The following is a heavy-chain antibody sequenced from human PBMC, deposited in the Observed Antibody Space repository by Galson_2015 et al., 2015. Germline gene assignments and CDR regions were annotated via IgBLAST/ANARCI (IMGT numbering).Heavy chain of an antibody. J-gene: IGHJ4*02. Sequence: SLRLSCAASGFAFSSSWTSWVRQAPGKGLEWLGYIKGDGSGKYYVDSLKGRFTISRDNANNSLYLQMNSLRAEDTAVYYCARDISHFDSWGRGTLVTVSS. CDR1: GFAFSSSW. V-gene: IGHV3-7*01. CDR2: IKGDGSGK. CDR3: ARDISHFDS.